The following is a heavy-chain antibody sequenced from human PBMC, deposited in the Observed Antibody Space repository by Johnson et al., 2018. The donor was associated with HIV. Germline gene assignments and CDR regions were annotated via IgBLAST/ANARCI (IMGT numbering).Heavy chain of an antibody. CDR3: ARDRKSGSYGVDAFDI. J-gene: IGHJ3*02. V-gene: IGHV3-30*19. CDR2: ISYNEDKK. Sequence: QVQLVESGGGVVQPGGSLRLSCAASGFTFSSYCMHWVRQAPGKGLEWVAFISYNEDKKYYADSVKGRFTISRDNAKNSLYLQMNSLRAEDTAVYYCARDRKSGSYGVDAFDIWGQGTMVTVSS. D-gene: IGHD1-26*01. CDR1: GFTFSSYC.